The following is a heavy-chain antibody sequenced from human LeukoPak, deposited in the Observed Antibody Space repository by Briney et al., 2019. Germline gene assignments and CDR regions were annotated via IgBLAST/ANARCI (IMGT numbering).Heavy chain of an antibody. CDR2: ISYDGSNK. D-gene: IGHD1-26*01. V-gene: IGHV3-30-3*01. CDR3: ARGRGSYRPRIACAFDI. Sequence: GGSLRLSCAASGFTFSSYAMHWVRQAPGKGLEWVAVISYDGSNKYYADSVKGRFTISRDNSKNTLYLQMNSLRAEDTAVYYCARGRGSYRPRIACAFDIWGQGTMVTVSS. CDR1: GFTFSSYA. J-gene: IGHJ3*02.